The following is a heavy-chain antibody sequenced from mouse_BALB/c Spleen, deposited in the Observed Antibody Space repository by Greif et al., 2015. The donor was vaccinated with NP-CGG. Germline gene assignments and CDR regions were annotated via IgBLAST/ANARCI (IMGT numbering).Heavy chain of an antibody. CDR1: GFNIKDYY. CDR2: IDPENGDT. D-gene: IGHD2-4*01. CDR3: NAFGSTMTSRGWFAY. V-gene: IGHV14-4*02. J-gene: IGHJ3*01. Sequence: DVQLQESGAELVRSGASVKLSCTASGFNIKDYYMHWVKQRPEQGLEWIGWIDPENGDTEYAPKFQGKATMTADTSSNTAYHQLSSRTSEDTAVYYCNAFGSTMTSRGWFAYWGQGTLVTVAA.